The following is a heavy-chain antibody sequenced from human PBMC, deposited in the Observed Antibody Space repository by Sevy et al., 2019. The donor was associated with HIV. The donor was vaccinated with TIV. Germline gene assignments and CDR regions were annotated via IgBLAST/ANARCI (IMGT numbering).Heavy chain of an antibody. J-gene: IGHJ3*02. V-gene: IGHV1-69*10. CDR2: IIPILGIA. CDR3: ARAEYYYDSSGYYFASGDAFDI. D-gene: IGHD3-22*01. Sequence: ASLKVSCKASGGTFSSYAISWVRQAPGQGLEWMGGIIPILGIANYAQKFQGRVTITADKSTSTAYMELSSLRSEDTAVYYCARAEYYYDSSGYYFASGDAFDIWGQGTMVTVSS. CDR1: GGTFSSYA.